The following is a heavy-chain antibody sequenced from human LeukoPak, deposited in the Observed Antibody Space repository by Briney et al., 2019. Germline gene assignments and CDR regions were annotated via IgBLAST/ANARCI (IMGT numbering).Heavy chain of an antibody. D-gene: IGHD6-13*01. Sequence: GGSLRLSCAASGFTFSSYWMSWVRQAPGKGLEWVANIKQDGSEKYYVDSVKGRFTISRDNAKNSLYLQMNSLRAEDTAVYYCARVVRSSWYATWFDPWGQGTLVTVSS. V-gene: IGHV3-7*01. CDR1: GFTFSSYW. CDR3: ARVVRSSWYATWFDP. CDR2: IKQDGSEK. J-gene: IGHJ5*02.